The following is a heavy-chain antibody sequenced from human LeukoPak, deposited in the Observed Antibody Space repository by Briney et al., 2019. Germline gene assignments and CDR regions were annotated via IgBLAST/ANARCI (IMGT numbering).Heavy chain of an antibody. Sequence: SETLSLTCTVSGGSISSYYWSWIRQPPGKGLEWIGYIYYSGSTNYNPSLKSRVTTSVDTSKNQFSLKLSSVTAADTAVYYCAREADYYDSSGYYFPYYGMDVWGQGTTVTVSS. J-gene: IGHJ6*02. CDR1: GGSISSYY. CDR2: IYYSGST. D-gene: IGHD3-22*01. CDR3: AREADYYDSSGYYFPYYGMDV. V-gene: IGHV4-59*01.